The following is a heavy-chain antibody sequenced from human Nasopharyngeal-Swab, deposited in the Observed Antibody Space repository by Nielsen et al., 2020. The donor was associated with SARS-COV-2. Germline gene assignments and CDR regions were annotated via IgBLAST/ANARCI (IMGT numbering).Heavy chain of an antibody. V-gene: IGHV4-39*07. CDR3: ARERGRGGIWNYYYYYMDV. Sequence: SETLSLTCTVSGGSISSSSYYWGWIRQPPGKGLEWIGSIYYSGSTYHNTSLQSRVTISVDTSKNQFSLKLSSVTAAATALYYCARERGRGGIWNYYYYYMDVWGKGTTVTVSS. CDR1: GGSISSSSYY. J-gene: IGHJ6*03. D-gene: IGHD3-10*01. CDR2: IYYSGST.